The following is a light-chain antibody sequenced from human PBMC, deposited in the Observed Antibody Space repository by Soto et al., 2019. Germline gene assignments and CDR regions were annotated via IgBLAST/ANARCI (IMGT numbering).Light chain of an antibody. V-gene: IGKV1-27*01. CDR2: AAS. Sequence: DIQMTQSPTSLSASVGDRVTITCRASQDIRNFVAWYQQKPGKAPKLLIYAASTLQSVVPSRFSGSGSGTDFTLTINSLQPEDVATYYCQKYSSVPVFGPGTKVEIK. J-gene: IGKJ3*01. CDR3: QKYSSVPV. CDR1: QDIRNF.